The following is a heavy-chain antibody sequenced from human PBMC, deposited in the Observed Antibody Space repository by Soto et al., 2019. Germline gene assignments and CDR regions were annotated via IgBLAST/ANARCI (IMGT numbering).Heavy chain of an antibody. V-gene: IGHV4-39*01. J-gene: IGHJ5*02. D-gene: IGHD5-12*01. Sequence: PSETLSLTCTVSGGSISSSSYYWGWIRQPPGKGLEWIGSIYYSGSTYYNPSLKSRVTISVDTSKNQFSLKLSSVTAADTAVYYCVVQWLRSDKASGFTNWFDPWGQGTLVTVSS. CDR3: VVQWLRSDKASGFTNWFDP. CDR2: IYYSGST. CDR1: GGSISSSSYY.